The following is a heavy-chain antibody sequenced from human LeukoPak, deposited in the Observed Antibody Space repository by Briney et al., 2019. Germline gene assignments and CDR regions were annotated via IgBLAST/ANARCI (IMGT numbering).Heavy chain of an antibody. V-gene: IGHV4-39*01. CDR2: IYYTGRT. D-gene: IGHD2/OR15-2a*01. J-gene: IGHJ5*02. CDR1: GGSISGSSYN. Sequence: PSETLSLTCTVSGGSISGSSYNWGWIRQPPGKGLEWIGNIYYTGRTYYNPSLKSRVTISVDTSKNQFSLKLSSVTAADTAVYFCARHSRGVTSAYYFWIDPWGQGTLVTVSS. CDR3: ARHSRGVTSAYYFWIDP.